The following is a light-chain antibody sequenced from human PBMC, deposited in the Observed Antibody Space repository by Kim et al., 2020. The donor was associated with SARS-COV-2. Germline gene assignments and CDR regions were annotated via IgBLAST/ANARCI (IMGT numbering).Light chain of an antibody. V-gene: IGLV2-11*01. J-gene: IGLJ1*01. CDR3: CSYAGSYKGV. Sequence: QSGTSSSTGTSSDVGGYNYVSWYQQHPGKAPKLMIYDVSKRPSGVPDRFSGSKSGNTASLTISGLQAEDEADYYCCSYAGSYKGVFGTGTKVTVL. CDR2: DVS. CDR1: SSDVGGYNY.